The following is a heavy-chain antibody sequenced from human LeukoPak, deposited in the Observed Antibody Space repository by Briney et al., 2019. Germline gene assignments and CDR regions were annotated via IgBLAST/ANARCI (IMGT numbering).Heavy chain of an antibody. D-gene: IGHD3-9*01. CDR1: GGSVSSGSYY. J-gene: IGHJ4*02. V-gene: IGHV4-61*01. CDR3: AGGDYDILTGYRYYFDY. CDR2: IYYSGST. Sequence: SETLSLTCTVSGGSVSSGSYYWSWIRQPPGKGLEWIGYIYYSGSTNYNPSLKSRVTISVDTSKNQFSLKLSSVTAADTAVYCCAGGDYDILTGYRYYFDYWGQGTLVTVSS.